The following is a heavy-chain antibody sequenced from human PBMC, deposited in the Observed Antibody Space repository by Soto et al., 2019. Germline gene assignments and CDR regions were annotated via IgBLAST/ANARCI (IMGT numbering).Heavy chain of an antibody. J-gene: IGHJ6*02. V-gene: IGHV3-74*01. CDR2: INSDGSST. D-gene: IGHD6-6*01. Sequence: EVQLVESGGGLVQPGGSLRLSCAASGFTFSSYWMHWVRQAPGKGLVWVSRINSDGSSTNYADSVKGRFTISRDNARNPLFLPMDTLRAEDTAVYYCTRSGSSPYYYGMDVWGQGTTVTVSS. CDR3: TRSGSSPYYYGMDV. CDR1: GFTFSSYW.